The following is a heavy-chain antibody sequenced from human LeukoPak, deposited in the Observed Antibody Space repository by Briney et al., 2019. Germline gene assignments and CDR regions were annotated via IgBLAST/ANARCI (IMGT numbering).Heavy chain of an antibody. Sequence: GGSLRLSCAASGFTFSSYEMNWVRQAPGKGLEWVSYIGSSGSTIYYADSVKGRFTISRDNAKNSLYLQMNSLRAEDTAVYYCARGRDQKSGGYWGQGTLVTVSS. CDR3: ARGRDQKSGGY. D-gene: IGHD3-10*01. J-gene: IGHJ4*02. V-gene: IGHV3-48*03. CDR2: IGSSGSTI. CDR1: GFTFSSYE.